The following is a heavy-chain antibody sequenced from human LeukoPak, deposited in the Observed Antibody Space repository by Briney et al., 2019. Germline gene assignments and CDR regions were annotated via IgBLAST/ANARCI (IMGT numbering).Heavy chain of an antibody. Sequence: GGSLRLSCATSGFTFSSYAMSWVRQAPGKGLEWVSAISGSGGSTYYADSVKGRFTISRDNSKNTLYLQMNSLRAEDTAVYYCAKGVYGGKDYFDYWGQGTLVTVSS. CDR2: ISGSGGST. CDR1: GFTFSSYA. D-gene: IGHD4-23*01. V-gene: IGHV3-23*01. J-gene: IGHJ4*02. CDR3: AKGVYGGKDYFDY.